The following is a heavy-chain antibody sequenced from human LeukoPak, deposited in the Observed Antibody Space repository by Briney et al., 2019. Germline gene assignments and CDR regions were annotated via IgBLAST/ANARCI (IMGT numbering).Heavy chain of an antibody. V-gene: IGHV3-30*18. Sequence: PRRSLRLSCAASGFTFSDYGMHWVRQAPGKGLEWVAVIANDGRDKKYADSVRGRFTISRDNSKNTVYLQMNSLRAEDTAVFYCVKDMKIKAAGYYFDYWGQGTLVTVSS. J-gene: IGHJ4*02. CDR2: IANDGRDK. CDR1: GFTFSDYG. CDR3: VKDMKIKAAGYYFDY. D-gene: IGHD6-13*01.